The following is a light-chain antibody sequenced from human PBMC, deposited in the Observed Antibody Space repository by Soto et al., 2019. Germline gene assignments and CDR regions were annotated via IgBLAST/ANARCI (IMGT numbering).Light chain of an antibody. J-gene: IGLJ2*01. CDR1: SSNIGAGHD. Sequence: QSALTQPPSVSGAPGQRVTISCTGSSSNIGAGHDVQWYQQPPGTPPKLLIYDNIFRPSGVPVRFSGSKSGASAYLSITVLQAEDEGDDYCQSYDSDLSVVFGGGTKLTVL. CDR2: DNI. V-gene: IGLV1-40*01. CDR3: QSYDSDLSVV.